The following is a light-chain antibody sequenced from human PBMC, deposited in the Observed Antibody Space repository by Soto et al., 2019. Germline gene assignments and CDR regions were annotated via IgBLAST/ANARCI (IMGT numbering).Light chain of an antibody. V-gene: IGLV2-14*03. CDR2: DVT. CDR3: TSYTSSITYV. CDR1: SSDVGGYNF. J-gene: IGLJ1*01. Sequence: QSARTQPASVSGSPGQSITISCTGTSSDVGGYNFVSWYQHHPGKAPKLIIYDVTNRPSGISNRFSGSKSGNTASLTISGLQAEFEADYYCTSYTSSITYVLGTDTRVTVL.